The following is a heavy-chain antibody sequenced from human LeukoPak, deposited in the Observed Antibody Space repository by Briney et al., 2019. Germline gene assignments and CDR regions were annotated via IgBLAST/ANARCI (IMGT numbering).Heavy chain of an antibody. Sequence: AGGSLRLSCAASGFTFNRYYMNWVRQAPGKGLEWVASIKRDGSEQDYVDSVKGRFTISRDNAKNSLYLQMNSLRAEDTAVYYCARDKTTGDSWFDPWGQGTLVTVSS. CDR1: GFTFNRYY. CDR2: IKRDGSEQ. V-gene: IGHV3-7*01. J-gene: IGHJ5*02. CDR3: ARDKTTGDSWFDP. D-gene: IGHD1-1*01.